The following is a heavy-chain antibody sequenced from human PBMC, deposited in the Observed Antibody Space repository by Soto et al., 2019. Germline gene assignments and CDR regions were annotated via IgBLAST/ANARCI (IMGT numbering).Heavy chain of an antibody. CDR1: GYIFTNYA. D-gene: IGHD2-2*01. CDR3: ARDIVVVPAAFYGLDV. Sequence: ASVKVSCKASGYIFTNYAMHWVRQAPGQRLEWMGWINAGNGNTKYSQKFQGRVTINRDTSARTAYMELSSLRSEDAAFYYCARDIVVVPAAFYGLDVWGQGTTVTVSS. CDR2: INAGNGNT. V-gene: IGHV1-3*01. J-gene: IGHJ6*02.